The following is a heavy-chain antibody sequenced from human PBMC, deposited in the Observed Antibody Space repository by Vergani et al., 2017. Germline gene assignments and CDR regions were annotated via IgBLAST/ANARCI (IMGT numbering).Heavy chain of an antibody. CDR2: ISSSSSYT. V-gene: IGHV3-11*05. D-gene: IGHD6-13*01. J-gene: IGHJ4*01. CDR1: GFTFSDYY. Sequence: QVQLVESGGGLVKPGGSLRLSCAASGFTFSDYYMSWIRQAPGKGLEWVSYISSSSSYTNYADSVKGRFTISRDNAKNSLYLQMNSLKTEDTAVYYCTRDQGIAAAGTADYWGHGTLVTVSS. CDR3: TRDQGIAAAGTADY.